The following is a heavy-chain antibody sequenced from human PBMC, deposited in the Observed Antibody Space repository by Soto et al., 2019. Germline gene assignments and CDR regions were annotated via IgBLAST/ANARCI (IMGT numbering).Heavy chain of an antibody. Sequence: EVQLLESGGGLVQPGGSLRLSCVGSGFFFSSYTMTWVRQAPGKGLEWVSSFSATSENTYYADSVRGRFTISRDNSKNTLFLQINSLTAEETAMYYWAKARDQQWVRLPFDYWGQGILVIVSS. D-gene: IGHD6-19*01. CDR3: AKARDQQWVRLPFDY. CDR2: FSATSENT. V-gene: IGHV3-23*01. J-gene: IGHJ4*02. CDR1: GFFFSSYT.